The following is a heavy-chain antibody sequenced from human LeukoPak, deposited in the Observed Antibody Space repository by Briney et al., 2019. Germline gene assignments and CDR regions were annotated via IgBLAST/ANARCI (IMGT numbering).Heavy chain of an antibody. Sequence: SETLSLTCTVSGGSISSSSYYWGWIRQPPGEGLEWIGSISYSGSTYYNPSLKSRVTISVDTSKNQFSLKLSSVTAADTAVYYCARPRAGVAAATWYFDLWGRGTLVTVSS. J-gene: IGHJ2*01. CDR3: ARPRAGVAAATWYFDL. V-gene: IGHV4-39*01. CDR1: GGSISSSSYY. D-gene: IGHD6-13*01. CDR2: ISYSGST.